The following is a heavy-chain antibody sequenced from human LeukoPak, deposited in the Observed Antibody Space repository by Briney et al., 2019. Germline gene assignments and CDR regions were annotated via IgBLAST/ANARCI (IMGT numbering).Heavy chain of an antibody. J-gene: IGHJ4*02. CDR2: ISGNNDNP. CDR3: ARDGTSTDDY. CDR1: GYTFSNFG. Sequence: ASVKVSFKTSGYTFSNFGINWVRQAPGQGLEWMGWISGNNDNPNYGQKFRGRFTVTTDSSTSTAYMELRNLRFDDTAVYYCARDGTSTDDYWGQGTLVTVSS. D-gene: IGHD2-2*01. V-gene: IGHV1-18*01.